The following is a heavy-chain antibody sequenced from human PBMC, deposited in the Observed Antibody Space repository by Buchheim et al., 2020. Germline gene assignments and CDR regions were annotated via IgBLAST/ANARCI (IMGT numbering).Heavy chain of an antibody. V-gene: IGHV4-59*01. CDR2: NSYSGST. Sequence: QVQLQESGPGLVKPSETLSLTCTVSGGSIGTYYWSWIRQPPGKGLEWIGYNSYSGSTTYSSSLKSRVTISVDTFQNQISLNVSSVTAAGTAVYYCARTTVYSGSYHLQFDYWGQGTL. CDR3: ARTTVYSGSYHLQFDY. D-gene: IGHD1-26*01. CDR1: GGSIGTYY. J-gene: IGHJ4*02.